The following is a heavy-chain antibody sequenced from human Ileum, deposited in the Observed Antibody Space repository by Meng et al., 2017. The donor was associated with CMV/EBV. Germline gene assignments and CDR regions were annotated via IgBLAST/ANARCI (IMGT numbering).Heavy chain of an antibody. V-gene: IGHV1-2*02. D-gene: IGHD6-19*01. CDR1: GYTFIGHY. J-gene: IGHJ4*02. CDR3: ARRAVLGPLPYLDQ. Sequence: QGQLVQSGAEVKRPGALVKVSCKASGYTFIGHYMHWVRQASGQVLEWMGWINPNSGDTNYAQNFQGRVTMTRDTSISTAYMELTSLRSDDTAVYYCARRAVLGPLPYLDQWGQGTLVTVSS. CDR2: INPNSGDT.